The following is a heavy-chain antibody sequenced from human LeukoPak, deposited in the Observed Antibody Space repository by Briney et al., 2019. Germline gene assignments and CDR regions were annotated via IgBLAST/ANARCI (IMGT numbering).Heavy chain of an antibody. CDR2: ISWNSGSI. J-gene: IGHJ4*02. D-gene: IGHD4-17*01. CDR1: GFTFDDYA. V-gene: IGHV3-9*01. Sequence: GGSLRLSCAASGFTFDDYAMHWVRQAPGKGREWVSGISWNSGSIGYADSVKGRFAISRDNAKNSLYLQMNSLRAEDTALYYCAKDKTTVTTAFDYWGQGTLVTVSS. CDR3: AKDKTTVTTAFDY.